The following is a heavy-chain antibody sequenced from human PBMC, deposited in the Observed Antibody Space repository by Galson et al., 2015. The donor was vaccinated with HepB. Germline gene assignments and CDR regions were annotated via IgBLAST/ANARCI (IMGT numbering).Heavy chain of an antibody. CDR3: AGYSSSLDSFDC. D-gene: IGHD6-13*01. Sequence: SETLSLTCTVSGGSMSNYYWSWIRQPPGKGLEWIGYIHSSGSTNYNPSLKSRLTISVDTFKSRFSLKLSSVTAADTAVYSCAGYSSSLDSFDCWGPGTLVTVSS. V-gene: IGHV4-59*01. J-gene: IGHJ4*02. CDR1: GGSMSNYY. CDR2: IHSSGST.